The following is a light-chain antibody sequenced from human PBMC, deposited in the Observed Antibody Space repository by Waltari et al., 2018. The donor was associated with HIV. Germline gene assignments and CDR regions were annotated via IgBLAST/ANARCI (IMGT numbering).Light chain of an antibody. CDR1: GNDVGGYNY. Sequence: QSALTQPPSASGSPGQSVTISCTGTGNDVGGYNYVSWYQLHPGKAPKLLIYDVTRRPAWVPVRFSGSKSGNTASRTVSGLQGDDEADYYCSSYAGSAVVFGGGTKLTVL. J-gene: IGLJ2*01. CDR2: DVT. CDR3: SSYAGSAVV. V-gene: IGLV2-8*01.